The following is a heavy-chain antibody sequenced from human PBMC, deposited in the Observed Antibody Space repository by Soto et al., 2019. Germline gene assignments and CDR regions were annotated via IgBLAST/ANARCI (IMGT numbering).Heavy chain of an antibody. CDR1: GFTFSNAW. CDR2: IKSKTDGGTT. J-gene: IGHJ4*02. V-gene: IGHV3-15*01. CDR3: TSDYPPAYFDY. Sequence: EVQLVESGGGLVKPGGSLRLSCAASGFTFSNAWMSWVRQAPGKGLEWVGRIKSKTDGGTTDYAAPVKGRFTISRDDSKNTLYLQMNSLKTEDTAVYYCTSDYPPAYFDYWGQGTLVTVSS.